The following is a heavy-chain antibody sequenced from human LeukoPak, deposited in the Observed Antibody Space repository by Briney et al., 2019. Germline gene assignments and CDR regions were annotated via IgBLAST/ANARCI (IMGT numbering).Heavy chain of an antibody. D-gene: IGHD1-7*01. CDR2: INPNSGGT. CDR1: GYTFTGYY. Sequence: ASVKVSCKASGYTFTGYYIHWVRQAPGQGLEWLGWINPNSGGTNYAQKFQGRVTMTTDTSISTAYMELSRLRSEDTAVYYCARAIPLGFSITGTKFDPWGQGTLVTVSS. V-gene: IGHV1-2*02. J-gene: IGHJ5*02. CDR3: ARAIPLGFSITGTKFDP.